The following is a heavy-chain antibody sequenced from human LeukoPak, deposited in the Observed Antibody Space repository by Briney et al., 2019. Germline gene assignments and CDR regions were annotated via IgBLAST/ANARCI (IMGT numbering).Heavy chain of an antibody. V-gene: IGHV3-9*01. CDR1: GFTFDDYA. D-gene: IGHD2-2*01. Sequence: PGRSLRLSCAASGFTFDDYAMHWVRQAPGKGLEWVSGISWNSGSIGYADSVKGRFTISRDNAKNSLYLQMNSLRAEDTAVYYCARVGYCSSTSCYPLGALDIWGQGTMVTVSS. J-gene: IGHJ3*02. CDR2: ISWNSGSI. CDR3: ARVGYCSSTSCYPLGALDI.